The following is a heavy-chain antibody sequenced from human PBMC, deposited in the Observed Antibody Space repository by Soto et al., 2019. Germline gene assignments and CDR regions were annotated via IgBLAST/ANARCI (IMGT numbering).Heavy chain of an antibody. CDR2: ISWDGGTI. J-gene: IGHJ4*02. CDR3: AKDLFQYDFWSGYQK. Sequence: EVQLVESGGGLAQPGWSLRLSCATSGFTFDDYAMHWVRQAPGKGLEWVSGISWDGGTIGYADSVKGRFTISRDNAKKSLFMEMNTLSPEDTAIYFCAKDLFQYDFWSGYQKWGQGTLVTVSS. V-gene: IGHV3-9*01. D-gene: IGHD3-3*01. CDR1: GFTFDDYA.